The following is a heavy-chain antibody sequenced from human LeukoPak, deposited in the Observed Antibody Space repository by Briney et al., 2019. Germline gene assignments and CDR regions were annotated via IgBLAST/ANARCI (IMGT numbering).Heavy chain of an antibody. J-gene: IGHJ4*02. V-gene: IGHV1-2*02. CDR2: INPNTGDT. CDR1: GYTFTGYY. CDR3: ASYPRYSSSPPFDY. Sequence: GASVKVSCKASGYTFTGYYMHWVRQAPGQGLEWMGWINPNTGDTNYAQKFQGRVAMTRDTTISTAYMELSRLTSDDTAVYYCASYPRYSSSPPFDYWGQGTLVTVSS. D-gene: IGHD6-19*01.